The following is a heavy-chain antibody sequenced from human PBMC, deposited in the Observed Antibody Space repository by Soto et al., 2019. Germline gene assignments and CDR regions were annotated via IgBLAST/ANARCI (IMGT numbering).Heavy chain of an antibody. V-gene: IGHV4-31*02. Sequence: PGKGLEWIGYIYYSGSTYYNPSLKSRVTISVDTSKNQFSLKLSSVTAADTAVYYCASFLLQYSSGWGNYGMDVWGQGTTVTVSS. CDR3: ASFLLQYSSGWGNYGMDV. D-gene: IGHD6-19*01. J-gene: IGHJ6*02. CDR2: IYYSGST.